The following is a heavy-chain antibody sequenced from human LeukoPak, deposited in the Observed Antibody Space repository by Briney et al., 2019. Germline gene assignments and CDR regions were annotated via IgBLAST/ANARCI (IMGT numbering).Heavy chain of an antibody. CDR3: ARDVATTPNFDY. CDR1: GFTFSDCY. V-gene: IGHV3-11*04. J-gene: IGHJ4*02. D-gene: IGHD5-24*01. Sequence: GGSLRLSCAASGFTFSDCYMSWIRQAPGKGLEWVSYISSSGSTIYYADSVKGRFTISRDNAKNSLYLQMNSLRAEDTAVYYCARDVATTPNFDYWGQGTLVTVSS. CDR2: ISSSGSTI.